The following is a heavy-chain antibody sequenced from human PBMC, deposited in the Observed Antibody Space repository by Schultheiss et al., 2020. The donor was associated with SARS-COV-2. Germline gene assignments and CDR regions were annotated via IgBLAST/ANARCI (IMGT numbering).Heavy chain of an antibody. V-gene: IGHV3-11*01. Sequence: GESLKISCAASGFTFSDYYMSWIRQAPGKGLEWVSYISSSGSTIYYADSVKGRFTISRDNAKNSLYLQMNSLRAEDTAVYYCAKRSSSWLNYYYYYMDVWGKGTTVTVSS. CDR3: AKRSSSWLNYYYYYMDV. J-gene: IGHJ6*03. CDR2: ISSSGSTI. D-gene: IGHD6-13*01. CDR1: GFTFSDYY.